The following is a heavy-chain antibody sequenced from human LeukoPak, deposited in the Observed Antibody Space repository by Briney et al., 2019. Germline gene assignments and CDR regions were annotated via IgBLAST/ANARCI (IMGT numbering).Heavy chain of an antibody. CDR2: MNPNSGNT. CDR3: ARDAGYSYGRYGMDV. CDR1: GYTFTSYG. D-gene: IGHD5-18*01. Sequence: ASVKVSCKASGYTFTSYGINWVRQATGQGLEWMGWMNPNSGNTGYAQKFQGRVTMTRNTSISTAYMELSSLRSEDTAVYYCARDAGYSYGRYGMDVWGQGTTVTVSS. J-gene: IGHJ6*02. V-gene: IGHV1-8*01.